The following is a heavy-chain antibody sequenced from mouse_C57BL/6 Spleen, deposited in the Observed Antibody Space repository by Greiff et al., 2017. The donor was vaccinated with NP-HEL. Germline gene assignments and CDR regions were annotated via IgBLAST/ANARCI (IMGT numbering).Heavy chain of an antibody. V-gene: IGHV1-69*01. J-gene: IGHJ3*01. CDR2: IDPSDSYT. CDR1: GYTFTSYW. Sequence: QVQLQQPGAELVMPGASVKLSCKASGYTFTSYWMHWVKQRPGQGLEWIGEIDPSDSYTNYNQKFKSKSTLTVDKSSSTAYMQLSSLTSEDSAVYYCARKDDGYGFAYWGQGTLVTVSA. D-gene: IGHD2-3*01. CDR3: ARKDDGYGFAY.